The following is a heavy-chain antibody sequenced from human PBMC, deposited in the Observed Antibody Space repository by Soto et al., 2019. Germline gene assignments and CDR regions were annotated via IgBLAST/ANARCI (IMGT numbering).Heavy chain of an antibody. D-gene: IGHD3-22*01. CDR1: GFTFRNYL. J-gene: IGHJ4*02. Sequence: GGSLRLYCSASGFTFRNYLMHWVRQAPGKGLEYVSTINNSGANTWYADSVKGRFTISRDNSKNTLYLQMSSLRPEDTAVYYCVKGPYSSALTYCFEYWGQGTLVTVSS. V-gene: IGHV3-64D*06. CDR3: VKGPYSSALTYCFEY. CDR2: INNSGANT.